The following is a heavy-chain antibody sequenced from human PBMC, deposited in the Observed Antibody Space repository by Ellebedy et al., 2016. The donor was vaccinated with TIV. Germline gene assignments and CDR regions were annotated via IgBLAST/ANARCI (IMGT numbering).Heavy chain of an antibody. CDR1: GYTFTSYG. Sequence: AASVKVSCKASGYTFTSYGISWVRQAPGQGLEWMGWISAYNGNTNYAQKLQGRVTMTTDTSTSTAYMELRSLRSDDTAVYYCASNRYSSSWAAPVGYYYYYGMDVWGQGTTVTVS. D-gene: IGHD6-13*01. CDR2: ISAYNGNT. J-gene: IGHJ6*02. CDR3: ASNRYSSSWAAPVGYYYYYGMDV. V-gene: IGHV1-18*01.